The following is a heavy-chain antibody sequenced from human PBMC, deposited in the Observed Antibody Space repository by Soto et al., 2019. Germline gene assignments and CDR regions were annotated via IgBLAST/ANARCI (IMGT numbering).Heavy chain of an antibody. CDR2: ISYDGSNK. J-gene: IGHJ6*02. CDR3: ARDLEVVVTAIPDYYYYYGMDV. CDR1: GFTFSSYA. V-gene: IGHV3-30-3*01. Sequence: GGSLRLSCAASGFTFSSYAMHWVRQAPGKGLEWVAVISYDGSNKYYADSVKGRFTISRDNSKNTLYLQMNSLRADDTAVYYCARDLEVVVTAIPDYYYYYGMDVWGQGTTVTVSS. D-gene: IGHD2-21*02.